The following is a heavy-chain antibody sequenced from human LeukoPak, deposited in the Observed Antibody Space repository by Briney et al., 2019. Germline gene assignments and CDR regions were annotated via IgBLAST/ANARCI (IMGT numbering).Heavy chain of an antibody. CDR2: IIPILGIA. V-gene: IGHV1-69*04. CDR3: ARDAVVVPAATPIYYYYGMDV. Sequence: SVKVSCKASGGTFSSYAISWVRQAPGQGLEWMGRIIPILGIANYAQKFQGRVTITADKSTSTAYMELSSLRSEDTAVYYCARDAVVVPAATPIYYYYGMDVWGQGTTVTVSS. D-gene: IGHD2-2*01. J-gene: IGHJ6*02. CDR1: GGTFSSYA.